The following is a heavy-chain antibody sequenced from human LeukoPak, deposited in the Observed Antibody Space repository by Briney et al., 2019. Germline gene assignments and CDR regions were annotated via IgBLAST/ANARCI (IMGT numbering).Heavy chain of an antibody. J-gene: IGHJ6*03. D-gene: IGHD3-16*01. V-gene: IGHV3-9*01. Sequence: GGSLRLSCAASGFTFDDYAMHWVRQAPGKGLEWVSGISWNSGSIGYADSVKGRFTISRDNAKKSLYLQMNSLRAEDTALYYCAKDKEVGYYYYYLHVWGKGPTVTVSS. CDR3: AKDKEVGYYYYYLHV. CDR1: GFTFDDYA. CDR2: ISWNSGSI.